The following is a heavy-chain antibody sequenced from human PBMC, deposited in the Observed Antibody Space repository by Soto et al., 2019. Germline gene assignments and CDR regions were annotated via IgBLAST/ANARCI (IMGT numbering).Heavy chain of an antibody. J-gene: IGHJ4*02. CDR2: ITTIGDNT. CDR3: VKDATPSDFWSGYYTHFDY. V-gene: IGHV3-64D*06. CDR1: GFTFSTYA. D-gene: IGHD3-3*01. Sequence: GGSLILSCSASGFTFSTYAMHWVRQAPGKGLEYVSSITTIGDNTCYADSVKGRFTISRDNSKNTLYLQMSSLRAGDTAVYYCVKDATPSDFWSGYYTHFDYWGQGALVTVAS.